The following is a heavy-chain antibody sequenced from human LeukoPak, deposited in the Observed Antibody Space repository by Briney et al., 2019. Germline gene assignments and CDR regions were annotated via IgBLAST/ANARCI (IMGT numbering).Heavy chain of an antibody. CDR3: AKFCSDPYYFDY. CDR2: ISYDGSNK. V-gene: IGHV3-30*18. Sequence: RGSLRLSCAASGFTFSSYGMHWVRQAPGKGLEWVAVISYDGSNKYYADSVKGRFTISRDNSKNTLYLQMNSLRAEDTAVYYCAKFCSDPYYFDYWGQGTLVTVSS. J-gene: IGHJ4*02. CDR1: GFTFSSYG. D-gene: IGHD6-19*01.